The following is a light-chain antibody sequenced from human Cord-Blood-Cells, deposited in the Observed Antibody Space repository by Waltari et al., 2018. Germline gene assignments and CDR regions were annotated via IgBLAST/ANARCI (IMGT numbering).Light chain of an antibody. CDR3: CSYAGSSTSV. V-gene: IGLV2-23*01. Sequence: QSALTQPASVSGSPGQSITLSCTGTSSDVGSYNLFSWYQQHPGKAPKLMIYEGSKRPSGVSKRFSGSKSGNTASLTISGLQAEDEADYYCCSYAGSSTSVFGGGTKLTVL. CDR2: EGS. CDR1: SSDVGSYNL. J-gene: IGLJ2*01.